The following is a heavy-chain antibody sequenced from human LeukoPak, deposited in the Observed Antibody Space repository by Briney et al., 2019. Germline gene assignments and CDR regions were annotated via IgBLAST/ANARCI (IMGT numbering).Heavy chain of an antibody. CDR1: GGTFSSYA. D-gene: IGHD2-21*02. J-gene: IGHJ4*02. CDR2: IIPTFGTA. V-gene: IGHV1-69*05. CDR3: ARDLVVVTAPYFDY. Sequence: SVKVSCKASGGTFSSYAISWVRQAPGQGLEWMGRIIPTFGTANYAQKFQGRVTITTDESTSTAYMELSSLRSEDTAVYYCARDLVVVTAPYFDYWGQGTLVTVSS.